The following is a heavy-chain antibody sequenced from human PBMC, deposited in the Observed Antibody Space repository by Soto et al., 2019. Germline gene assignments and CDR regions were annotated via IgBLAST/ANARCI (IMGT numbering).Heavy chain of an antibody. J-gene: IGHJ5*02. Sequence: SETLSLTCIVSGASISTGGYSWSWIRQPPGKGPEWIGYIYDSGRTYYKPSLKSRASISMDKSRNQFSVRLTSVTAADTAVYFCARGDRYSGSFSDYFDPWGQGTLVTVSS. CDR2: IYDSGRT. V-gene: IGHV4-30-2*01. CDR1: GASISTGGYS. CDR3: ARGDRYSGSFSDYFDP. D-gene: IGHD1-26*01.